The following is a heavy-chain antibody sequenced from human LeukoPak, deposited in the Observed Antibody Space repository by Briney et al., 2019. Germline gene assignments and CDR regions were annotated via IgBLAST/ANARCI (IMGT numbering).Heavy chain of an antibody. CDR3: ARVSGYDWESFYDY. CDR2: ITYSGQT. J-gene: IGHJ4*02. CDR1: GDSVSSNLYY. D-gene: IGHD5-12*01. Sequence: PSETLSLTCSVSGDSVSSNLYYWAWIRQSPGKGLEWMGLITYSGQTYYNPSLKSRVTISVDSSKNQFSLKLNSVTAADTAVYYCARVSGYDWESFYDYWGQGTLVTVSS. V-gene: IGHV4-39*07.